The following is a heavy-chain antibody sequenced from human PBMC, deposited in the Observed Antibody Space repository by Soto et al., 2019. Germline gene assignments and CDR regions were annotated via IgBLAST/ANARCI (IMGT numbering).Heavy chain of an antibody. CDR2: IAYDGINT. CDR3: ARVTPGNNLYYFSGLDV. Sequence: PGGSLRLCCVASGFNFGTYAIHWVRQAPGKGLQWVALIAYDGINTYYADSVRGRFTISRDNSKNTLHLQMNSLRPEDTGVYFCARVTPGNNLYYFSGLDVWGQGTSVTVSS. J-gene: IGHJ6*02. CDR1: GFNFGTYA. D-gene: IGHD1-1*01. V-gene: IGHV3-30-3*01.